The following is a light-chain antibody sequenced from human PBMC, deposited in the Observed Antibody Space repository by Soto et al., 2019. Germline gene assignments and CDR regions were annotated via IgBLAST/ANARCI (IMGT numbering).Light chain of an antibody. CDR2: LGS. CDR3: MQALQTPLT. V-gene: IGKV2-28*01. Sequence: DIVMTQSPLSLPVTPGEPASISCRSSQSLLHSNGYNYLDWYLQKPGQSPQLLIYLGSNRASGVPDRLSRSESGTDVTQKISRVEDEDVGVYCCMQALQTPLTFGGGNNVEIK. J-gene: IGKJ4*01. CDR1: QSLLHSNGYNY.